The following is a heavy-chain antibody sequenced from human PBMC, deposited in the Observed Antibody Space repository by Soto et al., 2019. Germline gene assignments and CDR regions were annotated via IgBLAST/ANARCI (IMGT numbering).Heavy chain of an antibody. CDR1: GYSFTGFH. D-gene: IGHD4-4*01. V-gene: IGHV1-2*02. CDR3: AREDSSNWFDP. J-gene: IGHJ5*02. Sequence: ASVKVSCKTSGYSFTGFHIHWVRQAPGQGLEWMGWMNPNTGATNYAQKFQGRVIMSRDTSISTAYMELNRLRLDDTAVYFCAREDSSNWFDPWGQGSLVTVYS. CDR2: MNPNTGAT.